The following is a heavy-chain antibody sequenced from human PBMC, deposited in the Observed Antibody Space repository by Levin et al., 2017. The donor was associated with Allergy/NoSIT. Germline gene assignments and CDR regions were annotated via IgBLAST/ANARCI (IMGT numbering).Heavy chain of an antibody. D-gene: IGHD3-3*01. CDR3: ARVWYDFWSGYYSNFDY. Sequence: SQTLSLTCAVYGGSFSGYYWSWIRQPPGKGLEWIGEINHSGSTNYNPSLKSRVTISVDTSKNQFSLKLSSVTAADTAVYYCARVWYDFWSGYYSNFDYWGQGTLVTVSS. CDR1: GGSFSGYY. J-gene: IGHJ4*02. CDR2: INHSGST. V-gene: IGHV4-34*01.